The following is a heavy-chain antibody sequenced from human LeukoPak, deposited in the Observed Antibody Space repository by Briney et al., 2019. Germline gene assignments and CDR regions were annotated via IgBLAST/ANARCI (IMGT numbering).Heavy chain of an antibody. V-gene: IGHV1-8*03. Sequence: ASVKVSCKTSGYTFTNFDINWVRQATGQGLEWLGWMNPYTGKTGYAQKFQGRVTFTGDTSIRTAYMEVSSLTSEDTAIYYCARAPIPFYYDSSAYYSDYWGQGTLVTVSS. CDR2: MNPYTGKT. J-gene: IGHJ4*02. D-gene: IGHD6-25*01. CDR1: GYTFTNFD. CDR3: ARAPIPFYYDSSAYYSDY.